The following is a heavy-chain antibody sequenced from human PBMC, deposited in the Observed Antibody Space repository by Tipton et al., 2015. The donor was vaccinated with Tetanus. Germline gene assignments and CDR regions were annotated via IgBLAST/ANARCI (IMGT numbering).Heavy chain of an antibody. D-gene: IGHD2-21*01. CDR2: IYYTGST. CDR1: GGSMNSYY. V-gene: IGHV4-59*01. Sequence: LRLSCTVSGGSMNSYYWSWIRQPPGKGLEWIGYIYYTGSTNYNPSLKSGVTISLDTSKNQFSLKLTSVSVAGTAVYYCARLTGHSMDVVDYYYFGMDVWGQGTKVTVSS. CDR3: ARLTGHSMDVVDYYYFGMDV. J-gene: IGHJ6*02.